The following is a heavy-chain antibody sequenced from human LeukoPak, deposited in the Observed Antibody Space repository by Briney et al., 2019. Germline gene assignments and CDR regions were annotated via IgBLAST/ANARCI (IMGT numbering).Heavy chain of an antibody. CDR2: ISGYNGNT. CDR1: GYTFTNYG. CDR3: ARDTGNDFWSGYALGYYYYGMDV. Sequence: ASVKVSCKTSGYTFTNYGVSWVRQAPGQGLEWMGWISGYNGNTNYAQKFQDRVTMTTDTSTSTAYMELRSLRSDDTAVYYCARDTGNDFWSGYALGYYYYGMDVWGQGTTVTVSS. D-gene: IGHD3-3*01. J-gene: IGHJ6*02. V-gene: IGHV1-18*01.